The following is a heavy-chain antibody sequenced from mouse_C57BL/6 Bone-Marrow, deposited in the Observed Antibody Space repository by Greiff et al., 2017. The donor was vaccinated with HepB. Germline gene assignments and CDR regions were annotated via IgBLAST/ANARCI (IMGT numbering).Heavy chain of an antibody. V-gene: IGHV1-42*01. D-gene: IGHD1-1*01. CDR3: ARYGGSSYEDYFDY. J-gene: IGHJ2*01. Sequence: VQLQQPGAELVRPGASVKISCKASGYSFTGYYMNWVKQSPEKSLEWIGEINLSTGGTTYNQKFKAKATLTVDKSSSTAYMQLKSLTSEDSAVYYCARYGGSSYEDYFDYWGQGTTLTVSS. CDR1: GYSFTGYY. CDR2: INLSTGGT.